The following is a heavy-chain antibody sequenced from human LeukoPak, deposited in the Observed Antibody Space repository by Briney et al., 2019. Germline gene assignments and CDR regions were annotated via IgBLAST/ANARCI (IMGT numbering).Heavy chain of an antibody. Sequence: GRSLRLSCAASGFTFSSYAMHWVRQAPGKRLEWVAVISYDGSNKYYADSVKGRFTIFRDNSKNTLYLQMNSLRAEDTAVYYCASAYYGDYSSFDYWGQGTLVTVSS. J-gene: IGHJ4*02. CDR1: GFTFSSYA. D-gene: IGHD4-17*01. CDR3: ASAYYGDYSSFDY. V-gene: IGHV3-30-3*01. CDR2: ISYDGSNK.